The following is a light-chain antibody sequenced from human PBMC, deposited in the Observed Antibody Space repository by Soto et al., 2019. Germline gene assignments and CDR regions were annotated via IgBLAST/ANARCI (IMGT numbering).Light chain of an antibody. J-gene: IGKJ3*01. CDR2: DAS. Sequence: EIVFTQSPATLSLSPGESATLSCRASQSVTSYLAWYQQKPGQAPRLLIYDASNRATGIPARFSGCGSGTDFTLTISSXEPEDFAVYYCQQRSNWPLTFGPGTKVDIK. CDR3: QQRSNWPLT. CDR1: QSVTSY. V-gene: IGKV3-11*01.